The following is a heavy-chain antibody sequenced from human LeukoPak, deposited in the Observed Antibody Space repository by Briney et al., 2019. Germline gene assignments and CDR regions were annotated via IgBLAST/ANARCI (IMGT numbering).Heavy chain of an antibody. D-gene: IGHD1-26*01. J-gene: IGHJ4*02. V-gene: IGHV5-51*01. CDR1: GYRFTSYW. CDR3: AKSGTYPGFVDY. CDR2: IYPDDSDT. Sequence: GESLKISCKGFGYRFTSYWIAWVRQMPGKGLEWMGIIYPDDSDTRYSPSFQGQVTISADKSISTAYLQWSSLKASDTAMYYCAKSGTYPGFVDYWGQGTLVTVSS.